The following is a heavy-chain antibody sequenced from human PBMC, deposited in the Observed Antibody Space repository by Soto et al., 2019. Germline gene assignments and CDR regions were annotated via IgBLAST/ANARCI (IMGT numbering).Heavy chain of an antibody. J-gene: IGHJ4*02. V-gene: IGHV4-31*03. CDR1: GGSISSGGYY. Sequence: SETLSLTCTVSGGSISSGGYYWSWIRQHPGKGLEWIGYIYYSGSTYYNPSLKGRFTISRDNAKNSLYLQMSSLRAEDTAVYFCARVRIPSGRYYFNYFDYWGQGTLVTVSS. D-gene: IGHD1-26*01. CDR3: ARVRIPSGRYYFNYFDY. CDR2: IYYSGST.